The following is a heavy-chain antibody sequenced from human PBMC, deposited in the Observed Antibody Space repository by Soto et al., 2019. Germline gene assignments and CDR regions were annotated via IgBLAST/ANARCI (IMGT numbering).Heavy chain of an antibody. D-gene: IGHD7-27*01. Sequence: ASVKVSCKASGYTFTSYAMHWVRQAPGQRLEWMGWINAGNGNTKYSQKFQGRVTITRDTSASTAYMELSSLRSEDTAVYYCARDRAGDIDAFDIWGQGTMVTVSS. CDR2: INAGNGNT. V-gene: IGHV1-3*01. CDR3: ARDRAGDIDAFDI. CDR1: GYTFTSYA. J-gene: IGHJ3*02.